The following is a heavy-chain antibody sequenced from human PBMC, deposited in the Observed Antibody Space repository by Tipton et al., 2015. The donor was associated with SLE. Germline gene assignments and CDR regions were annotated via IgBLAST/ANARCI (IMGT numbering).Heavy chain of an antibody. CDR3: ARGNSGFDY. CDR1: GGSISSGDYY. CDR2: IYHSGNT. J-gene: IGHJ4*02. V-gene: IGHV4-30-4*01. D-gene: IGHD1-1*01. Sequence: TLSLTCTVSGGSISSGDYYWSWIRQPPGKGLEWIGYIYHSGNTFYNPSLESRLTMSVDTSKNQFSLTLTSVTAADTAVYYCARGNSGFDYWGQGNLVTVSS.